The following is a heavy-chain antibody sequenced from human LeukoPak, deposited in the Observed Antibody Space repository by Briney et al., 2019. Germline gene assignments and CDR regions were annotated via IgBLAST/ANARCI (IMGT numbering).Heavy chain of an antibody. V-gene: IGHV3-21*01. D-gene: IGHD5-18*01. CDR1: GFTFSSYS. CDR2: ISSSSSYI. Sequence: GGSLRLSCAASGFTFSSYSMNWVRQAPGKGLEWVSSISSSSSYIYYADSVKGRFTISRDNAKNSLYLQMNSLRAEDTAVYYCARKSIPRASIQLWLSDNWFDPWGQGTLVTVSS. J-gene: IGHJ5*02. CDR3: ARKSIPRASIQLWLSDNWFDP.